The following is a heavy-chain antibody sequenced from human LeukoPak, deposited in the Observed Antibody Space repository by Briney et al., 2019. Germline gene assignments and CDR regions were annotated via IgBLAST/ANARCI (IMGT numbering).Heavy chain of an antibody. V-gene: IGHV4-34*01. D-gene: IGHD2-8*01. CDR1: GGSFSGYY. Sequence: PSETLSLTCAVYGGSFSGYYWSWIRQPPGKGLEWIGEINHSGSTNYNPSLKSRVTISVDTSKNQFSLKLSSVTAADTAVYYCARVKYCTNGVCYRGVGMDVWGQGTTVTVSS. CDR2: INHSGST. J-gene: IGHJ6*02. CDR3: ARVKYCTNGVCYRGVGMDV.